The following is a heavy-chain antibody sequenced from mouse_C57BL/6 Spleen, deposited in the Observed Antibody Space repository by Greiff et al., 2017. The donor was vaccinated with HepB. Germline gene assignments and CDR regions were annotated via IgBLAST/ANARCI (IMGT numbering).Heavy chain of an antibody. Sequence: QVQLQQSGAELVRPGSSVKLSCKASGYTFTSYWMDWVKQRPGQGLEWIGNIYPSDSETHYNQKFKDKATLTVDKSSSPAYMQLSRLTAEDSAVYYCARRGIYYDYEGFAYWGQGTLVTVSA. CDR3: ARRGIYYDYEGFAY. D-gene: IGHD2-4*01. V-gene: IGHV1-61*01. CDR2: IYPSDSET. CDR1: GYTFTSYW. J-gene: IGHJ3*01.